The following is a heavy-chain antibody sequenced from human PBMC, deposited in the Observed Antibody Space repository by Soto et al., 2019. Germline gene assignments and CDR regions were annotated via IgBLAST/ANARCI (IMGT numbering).Heavy chain of an antibody. Sequence: GASVKVSCKASGGTFSSYAISWVRQAPGQGLEWMGGIIPIFGTANYAQKFQGRVTITADESTSTAYMELSSLRSEDTAVYYCASRSSYQGYYGMEVWGQGTTVTVSS. CDR2: IIPIFGTA. CDR3: ASRSSYQGYYGMEV. V-gene: IGHV1-69*13. CDR1: GGTFSSYA. D-gene: IGHD6-6*01. J-gene: IGHJ6*02.